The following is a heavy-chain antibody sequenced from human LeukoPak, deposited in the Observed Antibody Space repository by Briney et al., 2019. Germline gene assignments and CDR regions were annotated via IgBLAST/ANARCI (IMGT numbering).Heavy chain of an antibody. CDR1: GFTFSSYS. J-gene: IGHJ4*02. CDR3: AREEYYYDSSGYSNFDY. D-gene: IGHD3-22*01. V-gene: IGHV3-21*01. CDR2: ISSSSSYI. Sequence: PGGSLRLSCAASGFTFSSYSMNWVRQAPGRGLEWVSSISSSSSYIYYADSVKGRFTISRDNAKNSLYLQMNSLRAEDTAVYYCAREEYYYDSSGYSNFDYWGQGTLVTVSS.